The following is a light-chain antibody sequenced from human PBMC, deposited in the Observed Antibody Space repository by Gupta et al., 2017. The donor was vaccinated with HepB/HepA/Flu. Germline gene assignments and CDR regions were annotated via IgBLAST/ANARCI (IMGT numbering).Light chain of an antibody. CDR1: SNNVGNQG. V-gene: IGLV10-54*04. J-gene: IGLJ2*01. Sequence: QAGLTQPPSVSKGLRQTATLTCTGNSNNVGNQGAAWLQQHQGHPPKLLSYKSNNRPSGISERFAASRSGNTASLTITGLQPEDEADDDCSEWDSSLSAQVFGGGTKLTVL. CDR2: KSN. CDR3: SEWDSSLSAQV.